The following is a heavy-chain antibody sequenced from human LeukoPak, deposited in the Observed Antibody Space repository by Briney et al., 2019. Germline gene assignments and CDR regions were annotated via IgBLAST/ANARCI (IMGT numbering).Heavy chain of an antibody. Sequence: GGSLRLSCAASGFTFSNYGMHWVRQAPGKGLEWVAFIRYDENNKYYSDSVKGRFTISRDNSKSTLYLQMNSLRAEDTAVYYCAKDQTTVTTFDYWGQGTLVTVSS. CDR3: AKDQTTVTTFDY. CDR1: GFTFSNYG. D-gene: IGHD4-17*01. CDR2: IRYDENNK. V-gene: IGHV3-30*02. J-gene: IGHJ4*02.